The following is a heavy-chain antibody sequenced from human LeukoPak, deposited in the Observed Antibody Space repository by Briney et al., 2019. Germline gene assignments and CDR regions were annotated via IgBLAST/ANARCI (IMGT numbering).Heavy chain of an antibody. Sequence: SETLSLTCTVSGGSISSYYWSWIQQPAGKGLEWIGRIYTSGSTNYNASLKSRVSISLDTSNNQFSLKLKFVTAADTAVYYCARAELAPSWFDPWGQGTLVTVSS. CDR2: IYTSGST. D-gene: IGHD6-13*01. CDR3: ARAELAPSWFDP. CDR1: GGSISSYY. V-gene: IGHV4-4*07. J-gene: IGHJ5*02.